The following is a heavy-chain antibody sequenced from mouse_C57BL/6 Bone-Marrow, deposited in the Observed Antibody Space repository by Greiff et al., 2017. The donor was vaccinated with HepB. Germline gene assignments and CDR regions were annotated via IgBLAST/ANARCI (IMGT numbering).Heavy chain of an antibody. J-gene: IGHJ2*01. D-gene: IGHD2-10*01. CDR3: ARVDRGTYYGTYFDY. Sequence: VQLQQSGAELMKPGASVKLSCKATGYTFPGYWIEWVKQRPGHGLEWIGEILPGSGSTNYNEKFKGKATFTADTSSNTAYMQLSSLTTEDSAIYYCARVDRGTYYGTYFDYWGQGTTLTVFS. CDR1: GYTFPGYW. V-gene: IGHV1-9*01. CDR2: ILPGSGST.